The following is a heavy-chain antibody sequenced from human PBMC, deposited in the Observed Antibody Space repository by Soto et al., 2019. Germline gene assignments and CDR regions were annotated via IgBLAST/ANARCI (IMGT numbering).Heavy chain of an antibody. CDR2: ISAHNGNT. CDR3: ARDLSIGLFDY. D-gene: IGHD2-21*01. CDR1: GYTFTSYG. J-gene: IGHJ4*02. V-gene: IGHV1-18*01. Sequence: QVQLVQSGAEVKKPGASVKVSCKASGYTFTSYGISWVRQAPGQGLEWMGWISAHNGNTKYAQKLQGRVTVTTDTSTSTDYMELRSLRADDTAVYYCARDLSIGLFDYWGQGTLVTVSS.